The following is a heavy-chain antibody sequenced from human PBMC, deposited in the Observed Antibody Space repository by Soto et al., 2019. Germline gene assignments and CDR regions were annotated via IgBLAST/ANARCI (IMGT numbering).Heavy chain of an antibody. CDR1: GYSFTSFY. CDR3: TRVSGYENAFDI. V-gene: IGHV1-46*03. Sequence: QVQLVQSGAEVKKPGASVKVSCKASGYSFTSFYMHWVRQAPGQGLEWMGIINPSGGSTSYAQKFQGRVNMTRDTSTCTVYMELSILRSEDTAVYYCTRVSGYENAFDIWGQGTMVTVSS. D-gene: IGHD5-18*01. J-gene: IGHJ3*02. CDR2: INPSGGST.